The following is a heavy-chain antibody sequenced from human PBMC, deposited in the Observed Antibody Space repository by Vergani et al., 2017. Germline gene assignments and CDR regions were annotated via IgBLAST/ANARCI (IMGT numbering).Heavy chain of an antibody. J-gene: IGHJ4*02. V-gene: IGHV3-33*06. Sequence: VQLVESGGGLVKPGGSLRLSCAASGFTFSSYSMNWVRQTPGKGLEWVAVIWHDGSNEYYADSVKGRFTISRDNSKNMLYLQMNSLRVEDTAVYYCAKGWTSFDYWGQGTLVTVSS. CDR2: IWHDGSNE. CDR1: GFTFSSYS. D-gene: IGHD3/OR15-3a*01. CDR3: AKGWTSFDY.